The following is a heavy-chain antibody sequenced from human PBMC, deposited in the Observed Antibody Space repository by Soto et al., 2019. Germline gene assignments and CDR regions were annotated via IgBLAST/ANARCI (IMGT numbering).Heavy chain of an antibody. D-gene: IGHD4-17*01. J-gene: IGHJ2*01. CDR3: ARDYGDYARLIRGWIFDL. Sequence: QVQLVGSGGGVVQPGRSLRLSCAASGFTFSTHAMHWVRQAPGKGLEWVALISYDGTNKNYADSVKGRFTISRDNSKSTLYLQRNSLTTDGTAVYYCARDYGDYARLIRGWIFDLWGRGTLVTVPS. V-gene: IGHV3-30-3*01. CDR1: GFTFSTHA. CDR2: ISYDGTNK.